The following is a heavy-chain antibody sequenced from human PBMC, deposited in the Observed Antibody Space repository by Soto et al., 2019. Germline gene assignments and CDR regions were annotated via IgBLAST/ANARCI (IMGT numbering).Heavy chain of an antibody. D-gene: IGHD6-19*01. V-gene: IGHV3-7*04. CDR3: TGGSGWLRKD. CDR1: GFSSSPFW. Sequence: EVQLVESGGGLVQPGGSLRLSCADSGFSSSPFWMTWVRQAPGKGLEWVALIKQDGSEELYVDSVKGRFTISRDNAKNSVYLQMDSLRVEDTAVYYCTGGSGWLRKDWGQGTLVTVSS. J-gene: IGHJ4*02. CDR2: IKQDGSEE.